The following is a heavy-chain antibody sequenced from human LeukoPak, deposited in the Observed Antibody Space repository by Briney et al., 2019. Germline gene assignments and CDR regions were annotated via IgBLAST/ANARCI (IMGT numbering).Heavy chain of an antibody. V-gene: IGHV4-31*03. D-gene: IGHD2-8*01. CDR1: GGSISSGGYY. J-gene: IGHJ6*03. CDR3: ARVPPEDGVRAYMDV. Sequence: PSETLSLTCTVSGGSISSGGYYWSWIRQHPGKGLEWIGFIYYSGSTYYNPSLKSRVTISVDTSKNQFSLKLSSVTAADTAVYYCARVPPEDGVRAYMDVWGKRTTVTVSS. CDR2: IYYSGST.